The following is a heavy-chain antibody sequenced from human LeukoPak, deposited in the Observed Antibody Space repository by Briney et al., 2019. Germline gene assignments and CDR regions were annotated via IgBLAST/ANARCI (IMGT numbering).Heavy chain of an antibody. Sequence: PGGSLRLSCAASGFTFSSYAMHWVRQAPGKGLEWVAVISYDGSNKYYADSVKGRFTISRDNSKNTLYLQMNSLRAEDTAVYYCARAVVPAAIWRAFDIWGHGTMVTVSS. CDR3: ARAVVPAAIWRAFDI. CDR1: GFTFSSYA. CDR2: ISYDGSNK. V-gene: IGHV3-30*04. D-gene: IGHD2-2*01. J-gene: IGHJ3*02.